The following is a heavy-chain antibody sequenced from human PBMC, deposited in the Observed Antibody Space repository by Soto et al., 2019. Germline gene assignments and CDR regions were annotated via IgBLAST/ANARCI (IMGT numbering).Heavy chain of an antibody. Sequence: GGSVRLSCAASGFTFSNYVMHWVRQAPGKGLEWVALIWYDGSNKYYAVSVQGRFTISRDNSKNTLYLQLNSLRAEDTAVYFCARGFCSGTDCSDYYIMEVWGQGTTVTVSS. CDR1: GFTFSNYV. V-gene: IGHV3-33*01. CDR3: ARGFCSGTDCSDYYIMEV. CDR2: IWYDGSNK. J-gene: IGHJ6*02. D-gene: IGHD2-2*01.